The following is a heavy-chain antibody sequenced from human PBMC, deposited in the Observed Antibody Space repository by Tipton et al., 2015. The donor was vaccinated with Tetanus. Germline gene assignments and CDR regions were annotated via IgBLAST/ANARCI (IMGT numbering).Heavy chain of an antibody. CDR2: ISAYNGKT. CDR1: GYTFTSYG. J-gene: IGHJ5*02. CDR3: ARGHIVVVTAIGWFDP. V-gene: IGHV1-18*04. Sequence: QLVQSGAEVKKPGASVKVSCKASGYTFTSYGISWVRQAPGQGLEWMGWISAYNGKTNYAQKLQGRVTMTTDTSTSTAYMELRSLGSGGPAVYYCARGHIVVVTAIGWFDPWGQGTLVTVSS. D-gene: IGHD2-21*02.